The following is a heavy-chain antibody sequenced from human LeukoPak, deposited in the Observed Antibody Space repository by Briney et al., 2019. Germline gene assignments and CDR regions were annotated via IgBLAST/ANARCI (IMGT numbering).Heavy chain of an antibody. Sequence: GGSLRLSCAAAGFTFSGYWMSWVRQAPGKGLEWVANIKQDGSEKYYVDSVKGRFTISRDNGKNSLYLQMNSLRAEDTAVYYCATAKKYCSSTSCYGWAYDYYYGMDVWGQGTTVTVSS. D-gene: IGHD2-2*01. CDR2: IKQDGSEK. CDR3: ATAKKYCSSTSCYGWAYDYYYGMDV. J-gene: IGHJ6*02. V-gene: IGHV3-7*03. CDR1: GFTFSGYW.